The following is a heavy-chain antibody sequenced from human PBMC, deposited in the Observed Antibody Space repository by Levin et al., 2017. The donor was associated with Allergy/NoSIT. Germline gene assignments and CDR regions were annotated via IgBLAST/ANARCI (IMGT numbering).Heavy chain of an antibody. Sequence: SETLSLTCTVSGGSISSSSYYWGWIRQPPGKGLEWIGSIYYSGSTYYNPSLKSRVTISVDTSKNQFSLKLSSVTAADTAVYYCARQASGWYLGNWFDPWGQGTLVTVSS. CDR1: GGSISSSSYY. D-gene: IGHD6-19*01. CDR3: ARQASGWYLGNWFDP. V-gene: IGHV4-39*01. CDR2: IYYSGST. J-gene: IGHJ5*02.